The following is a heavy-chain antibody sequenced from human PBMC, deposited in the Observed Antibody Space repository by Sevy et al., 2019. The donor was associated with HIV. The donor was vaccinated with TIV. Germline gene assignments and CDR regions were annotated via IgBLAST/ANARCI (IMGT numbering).Heavy chain of an antibody. Sequence: SETLSLTCSVSGASVSSGSFFWTWIRQAPGKGLEWIGYIYYSGSTNYNPSLKSRVTFSVDTSKSQFSLKLRSVTAADTAVYYCARDQAESSSTGGLDSWGPGALVTVSS. CDR2: IYYSGST. V-gene: IGHV4-61*01. CDR3: ARDQAESSSTGGLDS. J-gene: IGHJ4*02. CDR1: GASVSSGSFF. D-gene: IGHD6-6*01.